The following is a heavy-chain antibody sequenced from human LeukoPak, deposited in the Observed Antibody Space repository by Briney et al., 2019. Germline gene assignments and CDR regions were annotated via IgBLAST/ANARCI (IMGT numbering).Heavy chain of an antibody. CDR2: ISYDGSNK. CDR3: AKRARRATVAGNWFDP. V-gene: IGHV3-30*18. D-gene: IGHD6-19*01. J-gene: IGHJ5*02. CDR1: GFTFSSYG. Sequence: GGSLRLSCAASGFTFSSYGMHWVRQAPGKGLEWVAVISYDGSNKYYADSVKGRFTTSRDNSKNTLYLQMNSLRAEDTAVYYCAKRARRATVAGNWFDPWGQGTLVTVSS.